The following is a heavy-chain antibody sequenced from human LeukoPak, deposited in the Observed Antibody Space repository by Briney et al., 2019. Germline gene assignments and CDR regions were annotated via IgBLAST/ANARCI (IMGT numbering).Heavy chain of an antibody. V-gene: IGHV3-30*18. J-gene: IGHJ4*02. D-gene: IGHD5-18*01. CDR1: GFTFSSYG. CDR3: AKDRYSYAFEYSDS. Sequence: PGGSLRLSCAASGFTFSSYGMHWVRQAPGKGLDWVAAISNDGSRKYYADSVKGRFTISRDNSKNTLSLQVSSLRTEDTAVYYCAKDRYSYAFEYSDSWGQGTLVTVSS. CDR2: ISNDGSRK.